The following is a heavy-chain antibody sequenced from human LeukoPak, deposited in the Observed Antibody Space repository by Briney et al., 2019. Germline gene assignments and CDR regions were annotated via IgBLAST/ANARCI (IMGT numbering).Heavy chain of an antibody. J-gene: IGHJ4*02. CDR1: GFTFSSYA. V-gene: IGHV3-23*01. Sequence: PGGSLRLSCAASGFTFSSYAMSWVRQAPGKGLEWVSAISGSGGSTYYADSVKGRFTISRDNSKNTLYLQMNSLRAEDTAVYYCAKDGDYDILTGYYRPNYFDYWGQGTLVTVSS. D-gene: IGHD3-9*01. CDR3: AKDGDYDILTGYYRPNYFDY. CDR2: ISGSGGST.